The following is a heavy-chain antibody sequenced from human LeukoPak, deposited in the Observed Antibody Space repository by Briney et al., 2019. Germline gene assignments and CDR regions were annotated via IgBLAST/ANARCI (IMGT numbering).Heavy chain of an antibody. CDR1: GGSIAPYF. CDR2: IHYSGST. D-gene: IGHD5-18*01. J-gene: IGHJ3*02. V-gene: IGHV4-59*01. Sequence: SETLSLTCTVSGGSIAPYFWSWIRKPPGKGLEWIGNIHYSGSTKYNPSLKSRVTISVDTSKKQFSLKLSSVTAADTAVYYCARGIRYSYGYEGDAFDIWGQGTLVTVSS. CDR3: ARGIRYSYGYEGDAFDI.